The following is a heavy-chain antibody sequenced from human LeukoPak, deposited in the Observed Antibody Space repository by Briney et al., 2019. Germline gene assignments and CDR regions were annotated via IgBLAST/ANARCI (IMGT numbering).Heavy chain of an antibody. J-gene: IGHJ4*02. CDR1: GGTFSSYA. D-gene: IGHD6-13*01. V-gene: IGHV1-69*05. CDR2: IIPVFGTA. CDR3: AREGYSSSWDFDY. Sequence: SVKVSCKASGGTFSSYAISWVRQAPGQGLEWMGRIIPVFGTANYAQKFQGRVTITTDESTSTAYMELSSLRSEDPAVYYCAREGYSSSWDFDYWGQGTLVTVSS.